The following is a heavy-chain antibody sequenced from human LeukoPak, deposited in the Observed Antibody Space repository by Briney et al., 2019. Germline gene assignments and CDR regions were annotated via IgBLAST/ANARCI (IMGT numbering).Heavy chain of an antibody. J-gene: IGHJ1*01. V-gene: IGHV7-4-1*02. CDR3: ARDGILWFGELSDNAEYFQH. CDR2: INTNTGNP. CDR1: GYTFTSYA. D-gene: IGHD3-10*01. Sequence: ASVKVSCKASGYTFTSYAMNWVRQAPGQGLEWMGWINTNTGNPTYAQGFTGRFVFSLDTSVSTAYLQISSLKAEDTAVYYCARDGILWFGELSDNAEYFQHWGQGTLVTVSS.